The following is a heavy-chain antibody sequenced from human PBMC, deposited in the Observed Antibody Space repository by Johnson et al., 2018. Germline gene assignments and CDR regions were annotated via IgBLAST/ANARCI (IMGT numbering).Heavy chain of an antibody. CDR3: AKDTDLNGDPYMDG. D-gene: IGHD7-27*01. CDR1: GFTFRNFG. Sequence: QVQLVQSGGGLVQPGGSLRLSCAASGFTFRNFGIHWVRQAPDKGLEWVALISSDGRKDFYAESVKGRFTISRDNSKNTRFLEMNSLRSEDTAVYYCAKDTDLNGDPYMDGWGNGTAVAVSS. V-gene: IGHV3-30*18. CDR2: ISSDGRKD. J-gene: IGHJ6*03.